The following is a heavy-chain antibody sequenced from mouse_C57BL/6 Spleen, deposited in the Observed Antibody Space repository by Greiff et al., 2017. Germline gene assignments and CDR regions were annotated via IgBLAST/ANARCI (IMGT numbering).Heavy chain of an antibody. D-gene: IGHD1-1*01. CDR1: GYAFTNYL. V-gene: IGHV1-54*01. CDR3: ASRGSSDAMDY. Sequence: VQLQQSGAELVRPGTSVKVSCKASGYAFTNYLIEWVKQRPGQGLEWIGVINPGSGGTNYNEKFKGKATLTADKSSSTAYMQLSSLTSEDSAVYFCASRGSSDAMDYWGQGTSVTVSS. CDR2: INPGSGGT. J-gene: IGHJ4*01.